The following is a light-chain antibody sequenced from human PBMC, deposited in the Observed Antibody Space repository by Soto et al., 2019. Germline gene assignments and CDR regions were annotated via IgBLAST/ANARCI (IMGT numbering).Light chain of an antibody. CDR2: RAD. CDR3: SAWDDTVNGLV. CDR1: SANIGSNY. V-gene: IGLV1-47*01. Sequence: QSVLTQSPSASGTPGQRVTISCSGSSANIGSNYVYWYQQFPGTAPRLLIYRADQRPSGVPDRFSGSKSGTSASLAISGLRSEDEDAYYCSAWDDTVNGLVFGGGTKLTVL. J-gene: IGLJ2*01.